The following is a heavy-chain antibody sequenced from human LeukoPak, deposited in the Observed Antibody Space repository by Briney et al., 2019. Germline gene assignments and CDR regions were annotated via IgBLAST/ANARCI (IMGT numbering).Heavy chain of an antibody. J-gene: IGHJ6*03. D-gene: IGHD6-13*01. V-gene: IGHV3-73*01. CDR2: IRSKANSYAT. CDR3: TRHRAAAGTLNYMDV. CDR1: GFTFSGSA. Sequence: GGSLRLSCAASGFTFSGSAMHWVRQASGKGLEWVGRIRSKANSYATAYAASVKGRFTISRDDSKNTAYLQMNSLKTEDTAVYYCTRHRAAAGTLNYMDVWGKGTTVTISS.